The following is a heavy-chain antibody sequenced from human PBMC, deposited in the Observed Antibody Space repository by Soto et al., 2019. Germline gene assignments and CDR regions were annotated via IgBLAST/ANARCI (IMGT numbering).Heavy chain of an antibody. CDR3: ARDPAPNYDSSGYQDY. J-gene: IGHJ4*02. CDR2: ISYDGSNK. CDR1: GFTFSSDA. D-gene: IGHD3-22*01. Sequence: GGSLRLSCAASGFTFSSDAMHWVRQAPGKGLEWVAVISYDGSNKYYADSVKGRFTISRDNSKNTLYLQMNSLRAEDTAVYYCARDPAPNYDSSGYQDYWGQGT. V-gene: IGHV3-30-3*01.